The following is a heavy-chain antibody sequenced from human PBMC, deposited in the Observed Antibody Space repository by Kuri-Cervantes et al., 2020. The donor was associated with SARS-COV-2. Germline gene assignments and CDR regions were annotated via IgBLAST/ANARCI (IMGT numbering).Heavy chain of an antibody. J-gene: IGHJ4*02. CDR2: INHSGST. V-gene: IGHV4-34*01. CDR3: ARGRIRPFDY. Sequence: ESLKISCAVYGGSFSGYYWSWIRQPPGKGLEWIGEINHSGSTNYNPSLKSRVTISVDTSKNQISLKLSSVTAADTAVYYCARGRIRPFDYWGQGTLVTVSS. CDR1: GGSFSGYY.